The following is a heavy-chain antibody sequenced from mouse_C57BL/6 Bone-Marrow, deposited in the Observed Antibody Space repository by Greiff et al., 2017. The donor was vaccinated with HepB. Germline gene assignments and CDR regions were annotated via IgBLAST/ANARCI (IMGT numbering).Heavy chain of an antibody. V-gene: IGHV1-64*01. D-gene: IGHD1-1*01. CDR1: GYTFTSYW. J-gene: IGHJ4*01. CDR3: ARPIYYYGSSYEGAMDY. CDR2: IHPNSGST. Sequence: QVQLQQPGAELVKPGASVKLSCKASGYTFTSYWMHWVKQRPGQGLEWIGMIHPNSGSTNYNEKFKSKATLTVDKSSSTAYMQLSSLTSEDSAVYYCARPIYYYGSSYEGAMDYWGQGTSVTVSS.